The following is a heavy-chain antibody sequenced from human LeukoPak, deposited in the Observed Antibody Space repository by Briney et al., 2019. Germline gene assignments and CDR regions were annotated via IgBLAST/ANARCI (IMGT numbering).Heavy chain of an antibody. V-gene: IGHV3-23*01. J-gene: IGHJ4*02. D-gene: IGHD6-19*01. Sequence: GGSLRLSCAASGVTFTNYAMTWVRQAPGKGLEWVSGISISGGSTDYADSVKGRFTISRDNSTNTLYLQMNSLRAEDTAVYYCAKVPAGNKVEYWGQGTLVTVSS. CDR3: AKVPAGNKVEY. CDR2: ISISGGST. CDR1: GVTFTNYA.